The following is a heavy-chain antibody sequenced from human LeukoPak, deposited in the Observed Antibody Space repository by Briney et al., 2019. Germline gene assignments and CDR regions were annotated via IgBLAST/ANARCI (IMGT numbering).Heavy chain of an antibody. J-gene: IGHJ4*02. D-gene: IGHD3-22*01. CDR1: GFTFSSYG. CDR2: INWNGGST. V-gene: IGHV3-20*04. CDR3: ARNLMGYYDSSGYYY. Sequence: GGSLRLSCAASGFTFSSYGMTWVRQAPGKGLEWVSGINWNGGSTGYAGSVKGRFTISRDNAKNSLYLQMNSLRAEDTALYYCARNLMGYYDSSGYYYFGQGTLVTVSS.